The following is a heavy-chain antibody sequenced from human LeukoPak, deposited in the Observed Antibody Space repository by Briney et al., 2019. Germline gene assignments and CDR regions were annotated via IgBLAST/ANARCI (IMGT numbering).Heavy chain of an antibody. D-gene: IGHD5-12*01. CDR3: ARESNGGYGFDH. V-gene: IGHV1-18*01. CDR2: ISAQNGNT. CDR1: GYMFTSHG. Sequence: ASVKVSCKSSGYMFTSHGIHWLRQAPGQGLEWMGWISAQNGNTNYVQQFLGRVTMTRDTPASTAYMELRSLKSDDTAVYYCARESNGGYGFDHWGQGTLVTVAS. J-gene: IGHJ4*02.